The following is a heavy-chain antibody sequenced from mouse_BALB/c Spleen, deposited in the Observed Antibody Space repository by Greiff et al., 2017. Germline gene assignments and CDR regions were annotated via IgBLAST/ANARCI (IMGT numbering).Heavy chain of an antibody. CDR2: ISYSGST. D-gene: IGHD2-1*01. Sequence: EVQGVESGPGLVKPSQSLSLTCTVTGYSITSDYAWNWIRQFPGNKLEWMGYISYSGSTSYNPSLKSRISITRDTSKNQFFLQLNSVTTEDTATYYCARGMGGNYEEDYWGQGTSVTVSS. V-gene: IGHV3-2*02. J-gene: IGHJ4*01. CDR1: GYSITSDYA. CDR3: ARGMGGNYEEDY.